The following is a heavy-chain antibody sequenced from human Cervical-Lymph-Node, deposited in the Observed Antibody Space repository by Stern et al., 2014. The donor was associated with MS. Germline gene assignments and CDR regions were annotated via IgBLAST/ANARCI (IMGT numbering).Heavy chain of an antibody. V-gene: IGHV1-2*02. D-gene: IGHD6-19*01. CDR1: GYSFTDYS. CDR3: GRYQYTSGWYPGYGMDV. CDR2: INPNGDGT. Sequence: QVQLVQSGAEVKKPGASVKVSCQASGYSFTDYSIHWVRRAPGRGLAWLGWINPNGDGTNYAQKFQGRVIMTRDTSSNTVYMELRRLRSDDAAVYYCGRYQYTSGWYPGYGMDVWGQGTTVAVSS. J-gene: IGHJ6*02.